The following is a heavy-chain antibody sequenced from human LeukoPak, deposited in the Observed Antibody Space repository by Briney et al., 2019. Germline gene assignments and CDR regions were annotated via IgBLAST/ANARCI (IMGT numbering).Heavy chain of an antibody. CDR3: ARSTNYYDSSGCDY. V-gene: IGHV3-7*01. Sequence: GGSLRLSCAASGFTFSSYWMSWVRQAPGKGLEWVANIKQDGSEKYYVDSVKGRFTISRDNAKNSLYLQMNSLRAEDTAVYYCARSTNYYDSSGCDYWGQGTLVTVSS. CDR1: GFTFSSYW. CDR2: IKQDGSEK. J-gene: IGHJ4*02. D-gene: IGHD3-22*01.